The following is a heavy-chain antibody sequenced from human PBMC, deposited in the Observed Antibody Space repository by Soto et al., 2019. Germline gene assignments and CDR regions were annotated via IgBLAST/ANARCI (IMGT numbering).Heavy chain of an antibody. Sequence: GGSLRLSCAASGFTFSNAWMSWVRQAPGKGLEWVGRIKSKTDGGTTDYAAPVKGRFTISRDDSKNTLYLQMNSLKTEDTAVYYCPTKIYIGYYFWSLAPTNYFASGARGP. D-gene: IGHD5-12*01. CDR2: IKSKTDGGTT. V-gene: IGHV3-15*01. J-gene: IGHJ4*02. CDR3: PTKIYIGYYFWSLAPTNYFAS. CDR1: GFTFSNAW.